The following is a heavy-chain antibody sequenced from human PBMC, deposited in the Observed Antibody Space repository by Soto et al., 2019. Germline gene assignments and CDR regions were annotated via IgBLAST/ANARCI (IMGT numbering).Heavy chain of an antibody. V-gene: IGHV3-23*01. Sequence: LRLSCAASGFTFSSYAMSWVRQAPGKGLEWVSAISGSGGSTYYADSVKGRFTISRDNSKNTLYLQMNSLRAEDTAVYYCAKVILAAGALGYYYYGMDVWGQGTTVTVSS. D-gene: IGHD7-27*01. J-gene: IGHJ6*02. CDR1: GFTFSSYA. CDR2: ISGSGGST. CDR3: AKVILAAGALGYYYYGMDV.